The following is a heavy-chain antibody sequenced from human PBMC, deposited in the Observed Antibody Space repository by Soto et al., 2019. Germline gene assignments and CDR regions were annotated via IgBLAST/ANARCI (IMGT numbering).Heavy chain of an antibody. V-gene: IGHV3-33*01. CDR2: IWYDGSNK. CDR3: ARDGEQQLRRGMDV. CDR1: GFTFSSYG. Sequence: QVQLVESGGGVVQPGRSLRLSCAASGFTFSSYGMHWVRQAPGKGLEWVAVIWYDGSNKYYADSVKGRFTISRDNSKNTLYLQMNILRAEDTAVYYCARDGEQQLRRGMDVWGQGTTVTVSS. D-gene: IGHD6-13*01. J-gene: IGHJ6*02.